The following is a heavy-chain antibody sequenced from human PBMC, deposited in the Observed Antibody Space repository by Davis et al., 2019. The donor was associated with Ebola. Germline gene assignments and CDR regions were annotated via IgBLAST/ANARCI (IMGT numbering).Heavy chain of an antibody. D-gene: IGHD4-17*01. Sequence: GESLKISCAASGFTFNTYAMSWIRQAPGKGLEWVSYISSSGSTIYYADSVKGRFTISRDNAKNSLYLQMNSLRAEDTAVYYCARDPTVTPEYYGMDVWGQGTTVTVSS. V-gene: IGHV3-11*01. J-gene: IGHJ6*02. CDR3: ARDPTVTPEYYGMDV. CDR2: ISSSGSTI. CDR1: GFTFNTYA.